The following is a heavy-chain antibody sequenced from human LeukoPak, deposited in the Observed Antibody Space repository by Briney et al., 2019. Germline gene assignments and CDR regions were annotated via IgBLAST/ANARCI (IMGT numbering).Heavy chain of an antibody. V-gene: IGHV3-20*01. D-gene: IGHD3-10*01. CDR1: GFTFDDYG. CDR2: INWNGGST. CDR3: ARDVRGVTMVRGVDYYYYYMDV. J-gene: IGHJ6*03. Sequence: GGSLRLSCAASGFTFDDYGMSWVRQAPGKGLEWVSGINWNGGSTGYADSVKGRFTISRDNAKNSLYLQMNSLRAEDTALYHFARDVRGVTMVRGVDYYYYYMDVWGKGTTFTISS.